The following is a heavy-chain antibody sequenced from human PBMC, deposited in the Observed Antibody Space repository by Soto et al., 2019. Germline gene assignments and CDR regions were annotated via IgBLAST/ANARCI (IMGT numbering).Heavy chain of an antibody. CDR3: ARVALDLLYGMDV. CDR2: INHSEST. CDR1: GGSFSGYY. Sequence: PSETLSLTCAVYGGSFSGYYWSWIRHPPGKGLEWIGEINHSESTNYNPSLKSRGTISVDTSKNQFSLRLSSVTAADTAVYHCARVALDLLYGMDVWGQGTTVTVSS. V-gene: IGHV4-34*01. D-gene: IGHD3-10*01. J-gene: IGHJ6*02.